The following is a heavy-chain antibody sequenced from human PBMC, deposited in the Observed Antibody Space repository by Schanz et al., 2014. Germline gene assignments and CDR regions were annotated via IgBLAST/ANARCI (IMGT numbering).Heavy chain of an antibody. CDR2: IGGSGDST. J-gene: IGHJ4*02. CDR3: ARGDPVAGLDY. V-gene: IGHV3-53*01. Sequence: DVQLVDSGGGLVQPGGSLRLSCAASGFTVSNSYIHWVRQAPGKGLEWVSGIGGSGDSTHYADSVKGRFIISRDNSKNTLYLQMNSLRAEDTGMYYCARGDPVAGLDYWGRGTLVTVSS. CDR1: GFTVSNSY.